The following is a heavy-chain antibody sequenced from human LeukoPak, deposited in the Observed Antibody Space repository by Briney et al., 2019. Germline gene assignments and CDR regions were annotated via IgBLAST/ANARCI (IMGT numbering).Heavy chain of an antibody. V-gene: IGHV3-30*18. CDR1: GFTFSSYG. Sequence: GGSLRLSCAASGFTFSSYGMHWVRQAPGKGLEWVAVISYDGSNKYYADSVKGRFTISRDNSKNTLFLQMNSLRTEDTAVYYCAKPTDIVATALGYWGQGTLVTVSS. J-gene: IGHJ4*02. CDR2: ISYDGSNK. CDR3: AKPTDIVATALGY. D-gene: IGHD5-12*01.